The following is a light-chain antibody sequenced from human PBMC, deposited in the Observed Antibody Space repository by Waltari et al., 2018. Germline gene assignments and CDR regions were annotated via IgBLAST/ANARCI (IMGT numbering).Light chain of an antibody. V-gene: IGKV1-39*01. CDR1: QSISNY. CDR2: ATS. CDR3: QQSYGTLWT. J-gene: IGKJ1*01. Sequence: DIQMTQSPSSLSASVGDRVTIPCRASQSISNYLNWYQQKPGQAPNLLIYATSSLQSGVPSRFTGSGSGTDFTLTISSLQPEDFATYYCQQSYGTLWTFGQGTKVEI.